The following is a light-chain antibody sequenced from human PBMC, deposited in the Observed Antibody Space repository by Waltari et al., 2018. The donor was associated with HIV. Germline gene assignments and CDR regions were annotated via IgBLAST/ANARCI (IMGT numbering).Light chain of an antibody. V-gene: IGKV1-39*01. CDR2: AAA. CDR3: QQSYSTREFT. Sequence: DIQLTQSPSFLSASVGDRVSITCRASQCISNYLTWYQQKPGNAPKLLIYAAASLQSGVPTRFSGSGSGADFTLTISSLQPEDFAAYYCQQSYSTREFTFGPGTKVDIK. J-gene: IGKJ3*01. CDR1: QCISNY.